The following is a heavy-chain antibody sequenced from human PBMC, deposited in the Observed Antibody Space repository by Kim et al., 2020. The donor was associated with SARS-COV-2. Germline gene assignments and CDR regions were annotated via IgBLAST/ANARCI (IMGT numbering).Heavy chain of an antibody. CDR1: GFTFSNAW. J-gene: IGHJ4*02. D-gene: IGHD3-10*01. CDR3: TTEGEGRITMVRGVHY. V-gene: IGHV3-15*01. CDR2: IKSKTDGGTT. Sequence: GGSLRLSCAASGFTFSNAWMSWVRQAPGKGLEWVGRIKSKTDGGTTDYAAPVKGRFTISRDDSKNTLYLQMNSLKTEDTAVYYCTTEGEGRITMVRGVHYWGQGTLVTVSS.